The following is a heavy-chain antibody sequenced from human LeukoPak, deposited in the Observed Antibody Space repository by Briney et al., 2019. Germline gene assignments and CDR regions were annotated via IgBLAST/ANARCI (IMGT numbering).Heavy chain of an antibody. CDR3: ARVRYSSGWYDGLDY. J-gene: IGHJ4*02. V-gene: IGHV4-59*01. D-gene: IGHD6-19*01. Sequence: SETLSLTCTDSGGSISSYYWSWIRQPPGKGLGWIGYIYYSGSTNYNPSLKSRVTISVDTSKNQFSLKLSSVTAADTAVYYCARVRYSSGWYDGLDYWGQGTLVTVSS. CDR2: IYYSGST. CDR1: GGSISSYY.